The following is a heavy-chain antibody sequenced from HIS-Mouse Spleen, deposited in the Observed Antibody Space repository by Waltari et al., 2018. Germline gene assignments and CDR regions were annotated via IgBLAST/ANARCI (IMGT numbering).Heavy chain of an antibody. V-gene: IGHV4-39*07. CDR2: IYYSEAP. J-gene: IGHJ2*01. CDR3: AREIPYSSSWYDWYFDL. CDR1: GGSISSSSYY. Sequence: QLQLQESGPGLVKPSETLSLTCTVSGGSISSSSYYWVWIRQPTGKGLEWIGSIYYSEAPYYSPSLKSRVTISVDTSKNQFSLKLSSVTAADTAVYYCAREIPYSSSWYDWYFDLWGRGTLVTVSS. D-gene: IGHD6-13*01.